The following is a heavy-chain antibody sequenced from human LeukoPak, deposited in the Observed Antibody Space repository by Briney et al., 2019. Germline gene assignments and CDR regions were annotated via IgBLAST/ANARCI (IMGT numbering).Heavy chain of an antibody. CDR1: GGTFSSYT. J-gene: IGHJ4*02. CDR3: ARDYYDSSGYFDY. D-gene: IGHD3-22*01. CDR2: IIPILGIA. V-gene: IGHV1-69*04. Sequence: PVALVKVSCKASGGTFSSYTISWVRQAPGQGLEWMGRIIPILGIANYAQKFQGRVTITADKSTSTAYMELSSLRSEDTAVYYCARDYYDSSGYFDYWGQGTLVTVSS.